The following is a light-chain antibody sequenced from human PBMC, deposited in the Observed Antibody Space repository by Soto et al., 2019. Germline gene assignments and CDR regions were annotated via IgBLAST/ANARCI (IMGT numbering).Light chain of an antibody. J-gene: IGLJ1*01. Sequence: QSFLTQPASVSGSPGQSITISCTGTSSDIGAYIFVSWYQQHPGKAPKLIIYDIANRPSGVSYRFSGSKSANTASLTISGLQADDEADYYCVSFTTKKSYVFGTGTKVTVL. V-gene: IGLV2-14*03. CDR2: DIA. CDR3: VSFTTKKSYV. CDR1: SSDIGAYIF.